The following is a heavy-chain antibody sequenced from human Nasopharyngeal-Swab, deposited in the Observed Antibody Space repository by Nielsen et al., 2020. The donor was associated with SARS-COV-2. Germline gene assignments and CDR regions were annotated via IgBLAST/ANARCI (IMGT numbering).Heavy chain of an antibody. CDR2: ISYDGSNK. CDR1: GFTFSSYG. Sequence: GGSLRLSCAASGFTFSSYGMHWVRQAPGKGLEWVAVISYDGSNKYYADSVKGRFTISRDNSKNTLYLQMNSLRAEDTAVYYCAKGDYYGSGSYNRWGLDYWGQGTLVTVSS. V-gene: IGHV3-30*18. J-gene: IGHJ4*02. D-gene: IGHD3-10*01. CDR3: AKGDYYGSGSYNRWGLDY.